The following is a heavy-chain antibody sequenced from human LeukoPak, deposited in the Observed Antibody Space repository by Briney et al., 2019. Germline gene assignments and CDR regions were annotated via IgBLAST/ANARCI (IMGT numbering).Heavy chain of an antibody. CDR2: IYNDGRT. Sequence: GGSLRLSCAASGFTVSRSYISWVRQAPGKGLEWVSVIYNDGRTYHADSVKGRFTISRDNSKNTVYLQMDTLRAEDTAVYYCATIVPNVVATMLTDYWGQGTLVTVSS. CDR3: ATIVPNVVATMLTDY. J-gene: IGHJ4*02. CDR1: GFTVSRSY. V-gene: IGHV3-53*01. D-gene: IGHD5-12*01.